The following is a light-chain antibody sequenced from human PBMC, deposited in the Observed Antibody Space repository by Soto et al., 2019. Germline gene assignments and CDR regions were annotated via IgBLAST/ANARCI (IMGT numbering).Light chain of an antibody. J-gene: IGKJ4*01. CDR3: QQYNSWPAT. Sequence: EIVMTQSPATLSVSPGERATLSCRASQSVSSNLAWYQHKPGQAPRLFIYGASTGATGIPARFSGSGFGTEFPLTISSLQSEDFAIYYCQQYNSWPATFGGGTKVDIK. CDR1: QSVSSN. V-gene: IGKV3-15*01. CDR2: GAS.